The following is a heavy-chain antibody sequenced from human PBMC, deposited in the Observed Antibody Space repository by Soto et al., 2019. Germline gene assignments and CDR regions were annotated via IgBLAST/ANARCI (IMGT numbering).Heavy chain of an antibody. CDR3: ARHVTDFWSDYFDY. V-gene: IGHV4-59*08. CDR1: GGSFIGYY. D-gene: IGHD3-3*01. J-gene: IGHJ4*02. CDR2: IYYSGST. Sequence: SETLSLTCAVYGGSFIGYYWSWIRQPPGKGLEWIGYIYYSGSTNYNPSLKSRVTISVDTSKNQFSLKLSSVTAADTAVYYCARHVTDFWSDYFDYWGQGTLVTVS.